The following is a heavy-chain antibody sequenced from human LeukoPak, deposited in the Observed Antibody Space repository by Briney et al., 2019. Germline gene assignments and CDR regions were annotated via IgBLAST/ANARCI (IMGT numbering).Heavy chain of an antibody. V-gene: IGHV3-7*01. CDR1: GFTFSDYW. CDR2: IKHDGSDI. J-gene: IGHJ4*02. CDR3: ARGPSTTLTTR. D-gene: IGHD4-17*01. Sequence: GGSLRLSCVVSGFTFSDYWLTWVRQAPGKELEWVANIKHDGSDIHYVDSVKGRFTISRDNAQSSLFLQMSSLRREDTAVYYCARGPSTTLTTRWGQGTLVAVSS.